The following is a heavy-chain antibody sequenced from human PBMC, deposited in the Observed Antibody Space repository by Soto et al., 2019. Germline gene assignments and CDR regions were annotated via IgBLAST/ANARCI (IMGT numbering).Heavy chain of an antibody. CDR3: ARDNVGEYCSGGSCYLVYYGMDV. CDR1: GFTFSSYG. CDR2: IWYDGSNK. D-gene: IGHD2-15*01. J-gene: IGHJ6*02. Sequence: GGSLRLSCAASGFTFSSYGMHWVRQAPGKGLEWVAVIWYDGSNKYYADSVKGRFTISRDNSKNTLYLQMNSLRAEDTAVYYCARDNVGEYCSGGSCYLVYYGMDVWGQGTTVTVSS. V-gene: IGHV3-33*01.